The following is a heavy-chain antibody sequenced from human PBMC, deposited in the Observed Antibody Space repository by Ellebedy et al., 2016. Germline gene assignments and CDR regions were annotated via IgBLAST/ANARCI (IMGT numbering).Heavy chain of an antibody. V-gene: IGHV3-23*01. D-gene: IGHD5-18*01. CDR1: GFTFSNYA. CDR2: IVGSVGDT. CDR3: AKGMQLWSATSYAFDV. Sequence: GESLKISXAASGFTFSNYAMNWVRQAPGKGLEWVSAIVGSVGDTYYAHSVKGRFIVSKDNSKKTLSLQLNSLRAEDTAIYFCAKGMQLWSATSYAFDVWGQGTLVSVS. J-gene: IGHJ3*01.